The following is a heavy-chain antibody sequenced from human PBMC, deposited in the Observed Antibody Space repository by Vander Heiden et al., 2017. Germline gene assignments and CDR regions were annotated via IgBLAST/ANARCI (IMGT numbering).Heavy chain of an antibody. CDR3: AKDLSAYEGFDS. V-gene: IGHV3-23*01. CDR1: GFPFSNYA. J-gene: IGHJ4*02. Sequence: EVQLLESGGGLVKPGGALGTSCAASGFPFSNYAMSWVRQAPGKGLEWVSAISGSGGRTYYTDSVKGRFTIFRDNSKNTVYLQMNSLRAADTAVYYCAKDLSAYEGFDSWGQGTLVTVSS. CDR2: ISGSGGRT. D-gene: IGHD5-12*01.